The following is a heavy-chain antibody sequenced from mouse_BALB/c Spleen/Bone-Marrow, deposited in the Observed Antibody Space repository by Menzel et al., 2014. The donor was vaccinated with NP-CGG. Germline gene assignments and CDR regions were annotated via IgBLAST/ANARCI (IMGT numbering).Heavy chain of an antibody. D-gene: IGHD2-14*01. CDR1: GYKFTSYA. V-gene: IGHV1-14*01. CDR2: INPYNDVT. Sequence: EVQLQQSGPELVKPGTSVKMSCKASGYKFTSYAMLWVKQKPGQGLEWIGYINPYNDVTTYNEKFKGKASLTSDKSSSTAYMELSSLTSDDSAVYYCGRDHYRGSFDYWGQGTTLTVSS. CDR3: GRDHYRGSFDY. J-gene: IGHJ2*01.